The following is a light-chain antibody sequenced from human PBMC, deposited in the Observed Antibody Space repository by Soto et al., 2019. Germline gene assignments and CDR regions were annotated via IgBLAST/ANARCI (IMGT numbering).Light chain of an antibody. CDR2: GAS. J-gene: IGKJ5*01. CDR1: QSVSSN. Sequence: MAAAPNTLALVAGGRTTHSRRASQSVSSNLAWYQQKPGQAPRLPIYGASTRATGIPARFSGSGSGTEFTLTISSLQSEDFSVYYCQHYGSSITFGQGTRLEIK. CDR3: QHYGSSIT. V-gene: IGKV3-15*01.